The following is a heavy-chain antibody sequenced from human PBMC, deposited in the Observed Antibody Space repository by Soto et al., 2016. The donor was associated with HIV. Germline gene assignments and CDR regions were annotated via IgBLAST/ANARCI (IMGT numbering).Heavy chain of an antibody. Sequence: EVQLVESGGGLVQPGGSLRLSCTASGLTVSSNYMSWVRQAPGKGLEWVSVIYSGGNTYYADSVKGRFIISRDSSKNTLYLHMTSLRAEDTAIYYRARDENYYEAYGMDVWGQGTTVTVSS. CDR2: IYSGGNT. J-gene: IGHJ6*02. CDR1: GLTVSSNY. D-gene: IGHD3-22*01. CDR3: ARDENYYEAYGMDV. V-gene: IGHV3-66*01.